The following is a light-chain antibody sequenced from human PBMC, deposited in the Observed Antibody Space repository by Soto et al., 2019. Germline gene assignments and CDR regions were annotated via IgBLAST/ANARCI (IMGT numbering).Light chain of an antibody. CDR3: QQLYTYPYT. CDR2: SAS. V-gene: IGKV1-9*01. J-gene: IGKJ2*01. CDR1: QGIDSY. Sequence: IQWTQSPTSLSASVGDRVTIPCRASQGIDSYLAWYQRKPGEAPKLLIYSASTLQSGVPSRFSGRGSGTDFTLSISSLQPEDFATYYCQQLYTYPYTFGQGTKVDI.